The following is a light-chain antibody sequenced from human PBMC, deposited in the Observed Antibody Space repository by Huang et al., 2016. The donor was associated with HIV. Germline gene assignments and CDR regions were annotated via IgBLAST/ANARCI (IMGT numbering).Light chain of an antibody. Sequence: EIVLTQSPGTLSLSPGERATLSCRASQRVSNSYLAWYQQKPGQAPRLLFYGASSRATGIPCRFSGSGSGTAFTLTISRLEPEDFAVYYCQQNDSSPWTFGQGTKVEIK. CDR1: QRVSNSY. CDR3: QQNDSSPWT. J-gene: IGKJ1*01. CDR2: GAS. V-gene: IGKV3-20*01.